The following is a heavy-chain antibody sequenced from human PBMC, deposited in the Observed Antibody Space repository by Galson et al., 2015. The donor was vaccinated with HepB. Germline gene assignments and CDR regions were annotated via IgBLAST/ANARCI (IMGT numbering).Heavy chain of an antibody. Sequence: SVKVSCKASRYTFTGYYMHWVRQAPGQGLEWMGRINPNSGGTNYAQKFQGRVTMTRDTSISTAYMELSRLRSDDTAVYYCARDQGYSYGYWGYWGQGTLVTVSS. D-gene: IGHD5-18*01. V-gene: IGHV1-2*06. CDR2: INPNSGGT. CDR3: ARDQGYSYGYWGY. J-gene: IGHJ4*02. CDR1: RYTFTGYY.